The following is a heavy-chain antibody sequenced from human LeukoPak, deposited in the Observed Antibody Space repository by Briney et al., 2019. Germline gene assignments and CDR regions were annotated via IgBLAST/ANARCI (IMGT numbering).Heavy chain of an antibody. CDR1: GGSIISYY. Sequence: SETLSLTCTVSGGSIISYYWSWVRQSAGKGLEWIGRIYPSGSTEYNTSLKSRVTMSVDMSKKQFSLKLTSVTAADTAVYYCARDEIAAAVSFDYWGQGTLVTVSS. V-gene: IGHV4-4*07. CDR3: ARDEIAAAVSFDY. CDR2: IYPSGST. D-gene: IGHD6-13*01. J-gene: IGHJ4*02.